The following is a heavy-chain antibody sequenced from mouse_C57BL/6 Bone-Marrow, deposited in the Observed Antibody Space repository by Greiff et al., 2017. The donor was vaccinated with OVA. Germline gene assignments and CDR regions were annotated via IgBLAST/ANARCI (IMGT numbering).Heavy chain of an antibody. V-gene: IGHV1-50*01. CDR1: GYTFTSYW. J-gene: IGHJ4*01. CDR2: IDPSDSYT. Sequence: VKLKQPGAELVKPGASVKLSCKASGYTFTSYWMQWVKQRPGQGLEWIGEIDPSDSYTNYNQKFKGKATLTVDTSSSTAYMQLSSLTSEDSAVYYCARGTVVPVMDYWGQGTSVTVSS. D-gene: IGHD1-1*01. CDR3: ARGTVVPVMDY.